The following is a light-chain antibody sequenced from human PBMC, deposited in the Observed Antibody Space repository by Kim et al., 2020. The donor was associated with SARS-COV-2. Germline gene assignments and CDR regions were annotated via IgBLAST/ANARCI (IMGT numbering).Light chain of an antibody. V-gene: IGLV3-21*04. CDR2: YDS. CDR1: NMGSKS. CDR3: QVWDSSSDHRGV. J-gene: IGLJ2*01. Sequence: PGKTARITCGGNNMGSKSVHWYQQKPGQAPVLVIYYDSDRPSGLPERFSGSNSGNTATLTISRVEAGDEADYYCQVWDSSSDHRGVFGGGTKLTVL.